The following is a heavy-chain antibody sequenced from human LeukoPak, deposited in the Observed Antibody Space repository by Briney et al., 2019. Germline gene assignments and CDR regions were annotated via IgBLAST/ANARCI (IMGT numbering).Heavy chain of an antibody. CDR2: ISVYNGNT. D-gene: IGHD3-9*01. CDR1: GYTFTSYG. V-gene: IGHV1-18*01. Sequence: GASVKVSCKASGYTFTSYGISWVRQAPGQGLEWMGWISVYNGNTNYAQNLQGRATMTTDTSTSTTYMGLRSLRSDDTAVYYCARVNNYDILSSFDYWGQGTLVTVSS. J-gene: IGHJ4*02. CDR3: ARVNNYDILSSFDY.